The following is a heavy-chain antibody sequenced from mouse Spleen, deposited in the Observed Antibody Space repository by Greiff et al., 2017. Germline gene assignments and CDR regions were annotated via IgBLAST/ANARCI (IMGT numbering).Heavy chain of an antibody. D-gene: IGHD2-4*01. V-gene: IGHV5-9-1*02. CDR3: TSSYDYDVDAMDY. CDR1: GLTFSSYA. CDR2: ISSGGDYI. Sequence: EVKVEESGEGLVKPGGSLKLSRAASGLTFSSYAMSWVRQTPEKRLEWVAYISSGGDYIYYADTVKGRFTISRDNARNTLYLQMSSLKSENTAMYYCTSSYDYDVDAMDYWGQGTSVTVSS. J-gene: IGHJ4*01.